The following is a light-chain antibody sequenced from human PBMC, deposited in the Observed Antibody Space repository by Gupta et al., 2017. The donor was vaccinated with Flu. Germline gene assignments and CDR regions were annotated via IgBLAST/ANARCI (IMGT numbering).Light chain of an antibody. V-gene: IGLV1-44*01. CDR1: RSNLGSNS. CDR3: AARDDSLNGYDV. J-gene: IGLJ1*01. Sequence: RSNLGSNSVNWYQQLQGTGPKPLVNGNNQRPSGVPDRFSGSKSGTSASRAISGLKSEDEADYYCAARDDSLNGYDVFGTGTKVTV. CDR2: GNN.